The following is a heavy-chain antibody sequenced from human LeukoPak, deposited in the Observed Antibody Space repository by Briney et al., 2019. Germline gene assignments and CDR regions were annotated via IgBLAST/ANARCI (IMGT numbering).Heavy chain of an antibody. CDR3: ARDTTQGYSYGYRYYFDY. D-gene: IGHD5-18*01. Sequence: GGSLRLSCAASGLTFDDYGMSWVRQAPGKGLEWVSGINWNGGSTGYADSVKGRFTISRDNAKNSLYLQMNSLRAEDTALYYCARDTTQGYSYGYRYYFDYWGQGTLVTVSS. J-gene: IGHJ4*02. CDR2: INWNGGST. V-gene: IGHV3-20*04. CDR1: GLTFDDYG.